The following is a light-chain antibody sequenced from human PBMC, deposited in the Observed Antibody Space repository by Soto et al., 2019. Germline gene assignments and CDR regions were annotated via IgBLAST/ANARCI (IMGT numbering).Light chain of an antibody. V-gene: IGLV2-14*01. CDR3: SSFTSRFTFNYV. J-gene: IGLJ1*01. CDR1: SSDIGGYNY. CDR2: EVT. Sequence: QSALTQPASVTGSPGQSITMSCTGTSSDIGGYNYVSWYQQYPGKAPKILIYEVTTRPSGVSDRFSGSKSGNTASLTISGLQAEDDADYYCSSFTSRFTFNYVFGTGTKVTVL.